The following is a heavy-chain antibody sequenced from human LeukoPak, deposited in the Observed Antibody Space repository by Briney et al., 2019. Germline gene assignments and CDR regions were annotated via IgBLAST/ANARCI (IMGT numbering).Heavy chain of an antibody. J-gene: IGHJ4*02. D-gene: IGHD5-24*01. CDR3: ARGLYRRATSHFDY. CDR1: GGSISSHY. CDR2: IYYSGRT. V-gene: IGHV4-59*11. Sequence: PSETLSLTCTVSGGSISSHYWSWIRQPPGKGLEWIGYIYYSGRTNYNPSLKSQVTISVDTSKNQFSLKLSSVTAADTAVYYCARGLYRRATSHFDYWGQGTLVTVSS.